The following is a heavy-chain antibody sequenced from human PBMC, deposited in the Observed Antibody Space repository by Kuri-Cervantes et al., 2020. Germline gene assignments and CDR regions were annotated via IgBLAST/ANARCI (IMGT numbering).Heavy chain of an antibody. J-gene: IGHJ6*03. CDR3: ARSPGVTGTYYYYYMDV. Sequence: ASVKVSCKASGYTFTSYDISWVRQAPGQGLEWMGWISAYNGNTNYAQKLQGRVIMTTDTSSNTAYMELRSLRSDDTAVYYCARSPGVTGTYYYYYMDVWGKETTVTVSS. D-gene: IGHD4-23*01. CDR2: ISAYNGNT. CDR1: GYTFTSYD. V-gene: IGHV1-18*01.